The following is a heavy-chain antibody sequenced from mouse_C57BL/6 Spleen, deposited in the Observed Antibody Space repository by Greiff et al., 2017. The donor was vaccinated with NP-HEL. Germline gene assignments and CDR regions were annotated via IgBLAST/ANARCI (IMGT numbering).Heavy chain of an antibody. CDR1: GYAFSSSW. CDR3: ARPPSGTGYFDY. Sequence: QVQLQQSGPELVKPGASVKISCKASGYAFSSSWMNWVKQRPGKGLEWIGRIYPGDGDTNYNGKFKGKATLTADKSSSTAYMQLSSLTSGDSAVYFCARPPSGTGYFDYWGQGTTLTVSS. J-gene: IGHJ2*01. CDR2: IYPGDGDT. D-gene: IGHD4-1*01. V-gene: IGHV1-82*01.